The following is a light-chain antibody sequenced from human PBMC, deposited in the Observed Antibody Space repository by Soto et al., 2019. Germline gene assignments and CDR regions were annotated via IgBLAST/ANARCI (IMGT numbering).Light chain of an antibody. CDR2: GDN. J-gene: IGLJ1*01. CDR3: QSYEISLHNYV. Sequence: QSVLTQPPSVSGAPGQRVSISCTGSTXNIGAPYDVHWYQHLPGTAPKLLIYGDNNRPSGVPDRFSGSKSGTSASLAITRLQAEDEADYYCQSYEISLHNYVFRTGTKVTVL. CDR1: TXNIGAPYD. V-gene: IGLV1-40*01.